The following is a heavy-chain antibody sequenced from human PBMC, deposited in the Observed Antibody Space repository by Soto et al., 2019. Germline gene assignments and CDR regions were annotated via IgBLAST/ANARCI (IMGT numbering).Heavy chain of an antibody. CDR2: ISSSSSYI. CDR3: ASIQPYDSSGYIDY. CDR1: GFTFSSYS. Sequence: GSLRLSCAASGFTFSSYSMNWVRQAPGKGLEWVSSISSSSSYIYYADSVKGRFTISRDNAKNSLYLQMNSLRAEDTAVYYCASIQPYDSSGYIDYWGQGTLVTVSS. D-gene: IGHD3-22*01. V-gene: IGHV3-21*01. J-gene: IGHJ4*02.